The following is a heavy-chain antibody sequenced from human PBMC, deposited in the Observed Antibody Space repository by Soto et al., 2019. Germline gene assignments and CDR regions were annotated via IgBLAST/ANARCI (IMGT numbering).Heavy chain of an antibody. CDR1: GFSLSTTEEG. V-gene: IGHV2-5*02. CDR2: IYWDDDK. D-gene: IGHD2-21*02. CDR3: ANGSCFGADCYPNPYFDF. Sequence: QITLKESGPTLVKPTQTLTLTCTFSGFSLSTTEEGVGWIRQPPGKAPEWLALIYWDDDKRYSPSLKTRLTIHKDTSKNPVVLTVTNVDPVDTATYYRANGSCFGADCYPNPYFDFWGQGILVTVSS. J-gene: IGHJ4*02.